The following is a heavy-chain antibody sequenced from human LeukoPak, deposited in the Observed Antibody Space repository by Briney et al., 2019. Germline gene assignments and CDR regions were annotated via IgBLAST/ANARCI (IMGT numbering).Heavy chain of an antibody. CDR3: ASSGYDLDWYFDL. CDR2: MSSSGDSI. V-gene: IGHV3-21*01. D-gene: IGHD5-12*01. CDR1: GSTFSTYT. Sequence: GGSLRLSCAASGSTFSTYTINWVRQAPGKGLQWVSSMSSSGDSIHLADSVKGRFSISRDSANNSLYLQMNSLGAEDTAVYYCASSGYDLDWYFDLWGRGTLVTVSS. J-gene: IGHJ2*01.